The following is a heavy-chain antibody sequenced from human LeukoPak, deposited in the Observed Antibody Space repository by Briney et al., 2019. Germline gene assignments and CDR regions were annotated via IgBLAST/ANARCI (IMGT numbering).Heavy chain of an antibody. V-gene: IGHV4-59*08. CDR1: GGFISNYH. J-gene: IGHJ4*02. CDR3: ARHGTGKYYFDY. Sequence: PSETLSLTCSVSGGFISNYHWSWIRQSAGKGLEWIGYIYYSGSTNYNPSLKSRVTISVDTSKNQFSLKLSSVTAADTAVYYCARHGTGKYYFDYWGQGTLVTVSS. D-gene: IGHD1-7*01. CDR2: IYYSGST.